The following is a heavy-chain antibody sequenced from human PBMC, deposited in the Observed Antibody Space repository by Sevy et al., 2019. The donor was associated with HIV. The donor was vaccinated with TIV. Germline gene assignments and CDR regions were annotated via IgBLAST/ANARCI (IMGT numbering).Heavy chain of an antibody. D-gene: IGHD3-16*01. V-gene: IGHV1-18*01. Sequence: ASVKVSCKASGYTFTSYGISWVRQAPGQGLEWMGWISAYKGNTNYAQKFQGRVTMTTETSTFTAYMELRSLRYDDTAVYYCAGDRDYDYIWGTFPYRDYWGQGTLVTVSS. CDR1: GYTFTSYG. J-gene: IGHJ4*02. CDR2: ISAYKGNT. CDR3: AGDRDYDYIWGTFPYRDY.